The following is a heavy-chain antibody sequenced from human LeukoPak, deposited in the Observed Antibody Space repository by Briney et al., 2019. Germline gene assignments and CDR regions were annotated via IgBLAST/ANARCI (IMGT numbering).Heavy chain of an antibody. D-gene: IGHD3-10*01. Sequence: SETLSLTCTVSGGSISSYYWSWIRQPPGKGLEWIGYIYYSGSTNYNPSLKSRVTISVDTSKNQFSLKLSSVTAADTAVYYCAGGAMVRGSYYMDVWGKGTTVTVSS. CDR1: GGSISSYY. CDR3: AGGAMVRGSYYMDV. CDR2: IYYSGST. V-gene: IGHV4-59*01. J-gene: IGHJ6*03.